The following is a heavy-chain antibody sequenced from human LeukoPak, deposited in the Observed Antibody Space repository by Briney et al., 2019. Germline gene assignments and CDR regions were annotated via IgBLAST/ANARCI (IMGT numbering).Heavy chain of an antibody. D-gene: IGHD2-2*02. CDR2: ISGSGNST. V-gene: IGHV3-23*01. CDR1: GFTFSSYS. J-gene: IGHJ3*02. Sequence: GGSLRLSYAASGFTFSSYSMNWVRQAPGKGLEWVSGISGSGNSTYYAESVKGRFTISRDNSKNTLYLQMNSLRAEDTAVYYCARGPYCSSTSCYTVGAFDIWGQGTMVTVSS. CDR3: ARGPYCSSTSCYTVGAFDI.